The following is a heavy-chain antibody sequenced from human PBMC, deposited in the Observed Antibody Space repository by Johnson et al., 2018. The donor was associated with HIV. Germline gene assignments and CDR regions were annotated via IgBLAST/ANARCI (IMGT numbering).Heavy chain of an antibody. Sequence: VQLVESGGGLVQPGGSLRLSCAASGFTFSNSAMSWVRQAPGKGLEWVSYISSSGSTIYYADSVKGRFTISRDNAKNSMYLQMNSLRAEDAAVYYCARDRGYCTNGVCYYDAFYIWGQGTMVTVSA. CDR2: ISSSGSTI. D-gene: IGHD2-8*01. CDR1: GFTFSNSA. V-gene: IGHV3-48*04. CDR3: ARDRGYCTNGVCYYDAFYI. J-gene: IGHJ3*02.